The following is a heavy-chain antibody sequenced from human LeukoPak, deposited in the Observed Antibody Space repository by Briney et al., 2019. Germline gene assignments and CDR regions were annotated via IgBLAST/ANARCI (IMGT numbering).Heavy chain of an antibody. V-gene: IGHV4-39*07. J-gene: IGHJ4*02. CDR1: GGSVSSSSYY. CDR3: VGGRWELYDY. Sequence: PSETLSLTCSVFGGSVSSSSYYWGWIRQPPGKGLEWIGSLHYTGRTDYNPSLKGRLTILVDKSKNQFSLELKSVTAADTAVYYCVGGRWELYDYWGQGTLVTVSS. CDR2: LHYTGRT. D-gene: IGHD1-26*01.